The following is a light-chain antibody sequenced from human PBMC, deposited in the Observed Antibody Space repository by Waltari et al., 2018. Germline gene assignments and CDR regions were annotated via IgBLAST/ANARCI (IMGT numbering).Light chain of an antibody. CDR1: PLEPET. V-gene: IGLV3-21*02. J-gene: IGLJ3*02. Sequence: SYVLTPPPPVSVAPRQTATTACGGAPLEPETVHWYQQEPGQAPALVVYADTDRPSGIPERFSGSKSGNMAALTTSRVEAGDEADYYCQVWDSNNDHWVFGGGTKLTVL. CDR2: ADT. CDR3: QVWDSNNDHWV.